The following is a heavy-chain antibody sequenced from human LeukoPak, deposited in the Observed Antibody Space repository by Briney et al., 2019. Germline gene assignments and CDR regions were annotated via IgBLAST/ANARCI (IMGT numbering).Heavy chain of an antibody. J-gene: IGHJ4*02. Sequence: PGGSLRLSCAASGFTFSSYGMHWVRQAPGKGLEWVAFIRYDGSNKYYADSVKGRFTISRGNSKNTLYLQMNSLRAEDTAVYYCAKDPTGYYHDSSGYLLPDYWGQGTLVTVSS. CDR1: GFTFSSYG. CDR3: AKDPTGYYHDSSGYLLPDY. V-gene: IGHV3-30*02. CDR2: IRYDGSNK. D-gene: IGHD3-22*01.